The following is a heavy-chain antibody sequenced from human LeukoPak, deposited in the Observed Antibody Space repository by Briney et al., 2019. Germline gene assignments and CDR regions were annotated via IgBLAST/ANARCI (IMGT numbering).Heavy chain of an antibody. V-gene: IGHV4-59*12. D-gene: IGHD3-9*01. CDR3: ASRGNYDILTGYSNSYYYYMDV. CDR1: GGSISNYY. CDR2: IYYSGST. J-gene: IGHJ6*03. Sequence: SETLSLTCTVSGGSISNYYWSWIRQPPGKGLEWIGYIYYSGSTNYNPSLKSRVTISVDTSKNQFSLKLSSVTAADTAVYYCASRGNYDILTGYSNSYYYYMDVWGKGTTVTISS.